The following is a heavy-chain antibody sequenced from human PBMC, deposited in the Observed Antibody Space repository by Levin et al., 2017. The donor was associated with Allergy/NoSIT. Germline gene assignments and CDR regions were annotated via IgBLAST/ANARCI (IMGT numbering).Heavy chain of an antibody. D-gene: IGHD6-13*01. V-gene: IGHV3-30*03. CDR3: ARDPHTSYSRLPFAYYYYGMDV. CDR1: GFAFSGYG. Sequence: PGGSLRLSCAASGFAFSGYGMHWVRQAPGKGLEWVAIISYDGNKRDYADAVKGRFTISRDNSRNTLYLQMNSLRTDDTAVYYCARDPHTSYSRLPFAYYYYGMDVWGQGTTVTVSS. J-gene: IGHJ6*02. CDR2: ISYDGNKR.